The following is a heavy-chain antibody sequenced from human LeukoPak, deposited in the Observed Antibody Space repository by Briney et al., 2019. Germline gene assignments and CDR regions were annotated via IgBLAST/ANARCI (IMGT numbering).Heavy chain of an antibody. J-gene: IGHJ6*02. D-gene: IGHD3-3*01. CDR2: INPSGGST. V-gene: IGHV1-46*01. Sequence: ASVKVSCKASGYTFTSYYMHWVRQAPGQGLEWVGIINPSGGSTSYAQKFQGRVTMTRDTSTSTVYMELSSLRSEDTAVYYCARTYTIFGVAPNLYYYYGMDVWGQGTTVTVSS. CDR3: ARTYTIFGVAPNLYYYYGMDV. CDR1: GYTFTSYY.